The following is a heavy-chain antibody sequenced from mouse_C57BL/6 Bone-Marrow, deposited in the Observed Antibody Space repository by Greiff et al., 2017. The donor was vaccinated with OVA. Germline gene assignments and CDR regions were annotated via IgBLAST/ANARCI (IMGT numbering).Heavy chain of an antibody. Sequence: QVQLQQSDAELVKPGASVKISCKVSGYTFTDHTIHWLQQRPEQGLEWIGYIYPRDGSSKYNEKFKGKATLTADKSSSTAYMQLNSLTSEDYAVYVCAREGSTVVYCDYWGQGTTLTVSS. J-gene: IGHJ2*01. CDR2: IYPRDGSS. CDR1: GYTFTDHT. D-gene: IGHD1-1*01. CDR3: AREGSTVVYCDY. V-gene: IGHV1-78*01.